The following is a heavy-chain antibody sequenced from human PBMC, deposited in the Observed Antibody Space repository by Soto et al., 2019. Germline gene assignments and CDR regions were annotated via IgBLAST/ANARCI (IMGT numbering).Heavy chain of an antibody. V-gene: IGHV3-48*01. CDR2: ISSSSSTI. CDR3: AKERQQTTNWFDP. Sequence: GGSLRLSCAASGFTFSSYSMNWVRQAPGKGLEWVSYISSSSSTIYYADSVKGRFTISRDNAKNSLYLQMNSLRAEDTAVYYCAKERQQTTNWFDPWGQGTLVTVSS. CDR1: GFTFSSYS. D-gene: IGHD5-18*01. J-gene: IGHJ5*02.